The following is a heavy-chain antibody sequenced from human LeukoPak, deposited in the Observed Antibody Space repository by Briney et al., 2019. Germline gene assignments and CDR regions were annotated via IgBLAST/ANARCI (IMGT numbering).Heavy chain of an antibody. Sequence: SVKVSCKASGGTFSSYAISWVRQAPGQGLEWMGRIIPILGIANYAQKFQGRVTITADKSTSTAYMELSSLRSEDTAVYYCARDGEDTAMGNYYYYYMDVWGKGTTVTVSS. CDR2: IIPILGIA. D-gene: IGHD5-18*01. V-gene: IGHV1-69*04. J-gene: IGHJ6*03. CDR1: GGTFSSYA. CDR3: ARDGEDTAMGNYYYYYMDV.